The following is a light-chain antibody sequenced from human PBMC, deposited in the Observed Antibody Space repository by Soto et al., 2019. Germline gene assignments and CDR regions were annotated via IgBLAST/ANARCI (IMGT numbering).Light chain of an antibody. CDR1: SAHSLFA. V-gene: IGLV4-69*01. Sequence: QSVLTQSPSASASLGASVKLTCTLSSAHSLFAIAWHQQQPDKGPRFLMKLNNGGSHTKGDGIPDRFSGSSSGAERYLTISSLQSEDEADYYCQTWGSGIIFGGGTKLTVL. CDR3: QTWGSGII. CDR2: LNNGGSH. J-gene: IGLJ2*01.